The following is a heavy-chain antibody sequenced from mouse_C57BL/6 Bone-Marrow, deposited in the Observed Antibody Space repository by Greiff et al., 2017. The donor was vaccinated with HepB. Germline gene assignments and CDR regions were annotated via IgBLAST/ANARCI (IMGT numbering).Heavy chain of an antibody. CDR3: ARSLIYYYGSSGAY. V-gene: IGHV14-2*01. D-gene: IGHD1-1*01. CDR1: GYNFTDYY. Sequence: VQLQEPGAELVKPGASVKLSCTASGYNFTDYYMHWVKQRTEQGLEWIGRIDPEDGETKYAPKFQGKAPITADTSSNTAYLQLSSLTSEDTAVYYCARSLIYYYGSSGAYWGQGTLVTVSA. J-gene: IGHJ3*01. CDR2: IDPEDGET.